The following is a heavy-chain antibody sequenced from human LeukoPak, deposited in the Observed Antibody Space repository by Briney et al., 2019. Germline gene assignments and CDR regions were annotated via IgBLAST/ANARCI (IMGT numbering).Heavy chain of an antibody. J-gene: IGHJ4*02. V-gene: IGHV1-69*05. D-gene: IGHD6-13*01. CDR2: IIPIFGTA. Sequence: SVKVSCKASGGTFSSYAISWVRQAPGQGLEWMGRIIPIFGTANYAQKFQGKVTITTDESTSTAYMELSSLRSEDTAVYYCARDWLVAAAGLDYWGQGTLVTVSS. CDR1: GGTFSSYA. CDR3: ARDWLVAAAGLDY.